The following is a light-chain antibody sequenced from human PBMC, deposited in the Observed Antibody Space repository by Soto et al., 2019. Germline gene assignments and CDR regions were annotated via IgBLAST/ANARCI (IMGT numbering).Light chain of an antibody. CDR3: CSYAGSSSWV. CDR1: SSDVGSYNL. J-gene: IGLJ3*02. V-gene: IGLV2-23*01. Sequence: QAASVSGSPGQSITISCTGTSSDVGSYNLVSWYQQHPGKAPKLMIYEGSKRPSGVSNRFSGSKSGNTASLTISGLQAEDEADYYCCSYAGSSSWVFGGGTKLTVL. CDR2: EGS.